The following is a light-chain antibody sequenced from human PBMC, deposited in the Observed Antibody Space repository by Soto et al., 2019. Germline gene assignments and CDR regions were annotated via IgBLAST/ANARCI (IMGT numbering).Light chain of an antibody. CDR2: GAY. CDR3: KQYNNWPWT. CDR1: QSVSSY. V-gene: IGKV3-15*01. Sequence: EIVLTQSPGTLSLSPGERATLSCRASQSVSSYLAWYQQKPGQPPRLLIYGAYSRATGIQVRFSGSASGTEFTLTIRSLQSEDFAVYYCKQYNNWPWTFGQGTKVDIK. J-gene: IGKJ1*01.